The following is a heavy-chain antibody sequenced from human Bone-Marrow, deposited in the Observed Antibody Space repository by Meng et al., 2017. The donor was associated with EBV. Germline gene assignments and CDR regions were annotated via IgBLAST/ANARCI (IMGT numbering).Heavy chain of an antibody. D-gene: IGHD2-2*01. CDR2: INHSGST. J-gene: IGHJ1*01. CDR3: ARAALDEYQLLED. CDR1: GESVMGYY. V-gene: IGHV4-34*01. Sequence: QVEPQHGGPGPLKPSEPLSPPCAVYGESVMGYYWRWIRQPPGKGLEWIGEINHSGSTSYNQSLKSRVTMSVDTSKNHFSLKLTSVTAADTAVYYCARAALDEYQLLEDWGQGTLVTVSS.